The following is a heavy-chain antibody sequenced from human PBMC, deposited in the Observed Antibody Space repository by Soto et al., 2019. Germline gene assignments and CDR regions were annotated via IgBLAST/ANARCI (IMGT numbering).Heavy chain of an antibody. Sequence: WGSLRLSCAASGFTFVSYGMRFVGHSACKGLEWVAVIWYDGSNKYYADSVKGRFTISRDNSKNTLYLQMNSLRAEDTAVYYCAREVRGYSSSYYFDYWGQGTLVTVSS. CDR1: GFTFVSYG. CDR3: AREVRGYSSSYYFDY. D-gene: IGHD6-6*01. J-gene: IGHJ4*02. CDR2: IWYDGSNK. V-gene: IGHV3-33*01.